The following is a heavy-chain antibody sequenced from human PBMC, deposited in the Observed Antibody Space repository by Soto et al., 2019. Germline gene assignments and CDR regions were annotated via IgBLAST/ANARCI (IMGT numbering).Heavy chain of an antibody. Sequence: EVQLLESGGGLIQPGGSLRLSCAAYGFSITSYAMSWVRQAPGKGQEWVSTISGNGANIFYGDSVKGRFTISRDTSENTVYLQMNSLRAEEDTAVYYCAKKMSGSYTYFDYWGQGTLVTVSS. CDR3: AKKMSGSYTYFDY. V-gene: IGHV3-23*01. CDR2: ISGNGANI. CDR1: GFSITSYA. J-gene: IGHJ4*02. D-gene: IGHD1-26*01.